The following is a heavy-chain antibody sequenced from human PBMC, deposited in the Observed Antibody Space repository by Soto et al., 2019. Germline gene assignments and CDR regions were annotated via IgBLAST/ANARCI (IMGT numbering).Heavy chain of an antibody. CDR1: GFSLSTSGVG. CDR3: VHKGGGDRILDY. D-gene: IGHD3-16*01. CDR2: IYWDDYK. V-gene: IGHV2-5*02. Sequence: QITLKESGPALVKPTQTLTLTCTFSGFSLSTSGVGVGWIRQPPGEALEWLALIYWDDYKHFSPSLESRLTIPKDPSKNQVVLTMTNMDPVDTATYSCVHKGGGDRILDYWGQGTLVTVSS. J-gene: IGHJ4*02.